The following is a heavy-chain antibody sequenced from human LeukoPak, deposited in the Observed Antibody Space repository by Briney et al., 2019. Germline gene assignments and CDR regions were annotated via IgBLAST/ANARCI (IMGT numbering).Heavy chain of an antibody. V-gene: IGHV1-46*01. J-gene: IGHJ4*02. CDR3: ASGGRGPF. Sequence: ASVKVSCKASGYTFSTYYMHWVRQAPGQGLEWMGMINPSGDGPTYAQKFQGRVSMTRDTFTRTVYMELSSLGSEDTAVYYCASGGRGPFWGQGTLVTVSS. D-gene: IGHD3-10*01. CDR2: INPSGDGP. CDR1: GYTFSTYY.